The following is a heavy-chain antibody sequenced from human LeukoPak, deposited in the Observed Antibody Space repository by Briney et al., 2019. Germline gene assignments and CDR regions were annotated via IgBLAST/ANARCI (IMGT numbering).Heavy chain of an antibody. CDR1: GGSFSGYY. D-gene: IGHD6-13*01. V-gene: IGHV4-34*01. CDR3: ASSYSSSWDYFDY. CDR2: INHSGST. Sequence: SETLSLTCAVYGGSFSGYYWSWIRQPPGKGLEWIGEINHSGSTNYNPSLKSRVTISVDTSKNQFSLKLSSVTAADTAVYYCASSYSSSWDYFDYWGQGTLVTVSS. J-gene: IGHJ4*02.